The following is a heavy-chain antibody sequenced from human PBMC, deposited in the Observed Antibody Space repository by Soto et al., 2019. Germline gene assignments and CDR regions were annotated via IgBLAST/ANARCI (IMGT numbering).Heavy chain of an antibody. J-gene: IGHJ6*03. Sequence: EAQLVESGGGLVQPGGSLRLSCAASGFTFSNYEMHWVRQAPGKGLEYVSGISNNGAHTDYAKSVKGIFTISRDNSENTLYLQMGSLRAEDMALYYCARRGYGSRWPNVYMDVWGKGTTVTVSS. V-gene: IGHV3-64*01. CDR1: GFTFSNYE. CDR2: ISNNGAHT. CDR3: ARRGYGSRWPNVYMDV. D-gene: IGHD6-13*01.